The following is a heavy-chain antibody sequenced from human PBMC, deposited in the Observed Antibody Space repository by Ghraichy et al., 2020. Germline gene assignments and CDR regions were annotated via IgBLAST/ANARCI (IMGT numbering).Heavy chain of an antibody. V-gene: IGHV1-2*02. J-gene: IGHJ3*02. CDR2: INPNSGGT. CDR3: ARDGEGGSSDAFDI. D-gene: IGHD1-26*01. Sequence: ASVKVSCKASGYTFTGYYMHWVRQAPGQGLEWMGWINPNSGGTNYAQKFQGRVTMTRDTSISTAYMELSRLRSDDTAVYYCARDGEGGSSDAFDIWGQGTMVTVSS. CDR1: GYTFTGYY.